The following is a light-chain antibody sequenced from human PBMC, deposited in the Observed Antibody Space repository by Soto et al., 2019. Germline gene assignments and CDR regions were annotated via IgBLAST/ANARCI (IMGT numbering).Light chain of an antibody. Sequence: EILLTQSPATLSLSPGERATLSCRASQSVRSSLAWYQQKPGQAPRLLIYDASTRATGIPGRFSGSGSGTDLTLTISNLEPEDFAVYYCQQRSSWPWTFGQGAKMEFK. J-gene: IGKJ1*01. V-gene: IGKV3-11*01. CDR2: DAS. CDR1: QSVRSS. CDR3: QQRSSWPWT.